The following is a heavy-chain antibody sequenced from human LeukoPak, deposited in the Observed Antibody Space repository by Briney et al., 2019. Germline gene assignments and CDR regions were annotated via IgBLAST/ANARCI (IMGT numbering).Heavy chain of an antibody. D-gene: IGHD4-23*01. CDR1: GFTFSNAW. V-gene: IGHV3-15*01. CDR2: IKSKTDGGTT. J-gene: IGHJ4*02. Sequence: GGSLRLSCAASGFTFSNAWMSWVRQAPGKGLEWVGRIKSKTDGGTTDYAAPVKGRFTISRDDSKNTLYLQMNSLKTEDTAVYYCTTELLTVVTRFDYWGQGTLVTVSS. CDR3: TTELLTVVTRFDY.